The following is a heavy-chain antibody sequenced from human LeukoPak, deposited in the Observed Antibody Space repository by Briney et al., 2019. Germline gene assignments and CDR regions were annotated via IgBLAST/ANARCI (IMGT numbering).Heavy chain of an antibody. J-gene: IGHJ5*02. CDR3: ARVLWFGENWLDP. D-gene: IGHD3-10*01. V-gene: IGHV4-61*02. CDR1: GGSISSGSYY. Sequence: TSETLSLTCTVSGGSISSGSYYWSWIRQPAGKGLEWIGRIYTSGSTNYNPSLKSRVTISVDTSKNQFSLRLSSVTAADTAVYYCARVLWFGENWLDPWGQGTLVTVSS. CDR2: IYTSGST.